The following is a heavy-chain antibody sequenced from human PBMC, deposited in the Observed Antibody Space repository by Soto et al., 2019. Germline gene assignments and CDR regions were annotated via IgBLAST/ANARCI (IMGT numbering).Heavy chain of an antibody. CDR2: IYYSGST. V-gene: IGHV4-31*03. Sequence: PSETLSLTCTVSGGSISSGGYYWSWIRQHPGKGLEWIGYIYYSGSTYYNPSLKSRVTISVDTSKNQFSLKLSSVTAADTAVYYCARGGRLDSSSWTYYYYGMDVWGQGTTVTVSS. CDR3: ARGGRLDSSSWTYYYYGMDV. D-gene: IGHD6-13*01. J-gene: IGHJ6*02. CDR1: GGSISSGGYY.